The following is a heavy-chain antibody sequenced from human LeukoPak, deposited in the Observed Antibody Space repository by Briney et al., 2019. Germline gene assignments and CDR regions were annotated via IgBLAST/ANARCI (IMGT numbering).Heavy chain of an antibody. CDR1: VVSFSDYS. J-gene: IGHJ2*01. Sequence: SETLSLTCAVYVVSFSDYSWSWIRQPPGKGLEWIGEINHSGIANYNPSLKSRVTISVDPSKNQFTLKVTYVTAADTAVYYCARVGFDLWGRGTLVTVSS. CDR2: INHSGIA. CDR3: ARVGFDL. V-gene: IGHV4-34*01.